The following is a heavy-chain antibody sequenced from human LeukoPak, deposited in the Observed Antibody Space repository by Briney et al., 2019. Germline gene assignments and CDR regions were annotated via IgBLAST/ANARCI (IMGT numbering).Heavy chain of an antibody. CDR2: ISGSGRST. Sequence: GGSLRLSCAASGFTFSDYYMTWVRQAPGKGLEWVSAISGSGRSTYYAESVKGRLTISRDNSKNILYLQMNSLRADDTAVYFCAKDEGPSVDGDYFDYWGQGTLVTVSS. CDR3: AKDEGPSVDGDYFDY. D-gene: IGHD3-10*01. CDR1: GFTFSDYY. J-gene: IGHJ4*02. V-gene: IGHV3-23*01.